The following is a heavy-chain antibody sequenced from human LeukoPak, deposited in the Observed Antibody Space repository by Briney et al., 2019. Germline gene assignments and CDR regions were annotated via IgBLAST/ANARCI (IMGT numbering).Heavy chain of an antibody. CDR1: GGSISSYY. J-gene: IGHJ6*03. V-gene: IGHV4-59*01. CDR3: ARMSYYYDSSGYYDYYYYYYMDV. Sequence: SETLSLTCTVSGGSISSYYWSWIRQPPGKGLEWIGYIYYSGSTNYNPSLKSRVTISVDTSKNQFSLKLSSVTAADTAVYYCARMSYYYDSSGYYDYYYYYYMDVWGKGTTVTVSS. CDR2: IYYSGST. D-gene: IGHD3-22*01.